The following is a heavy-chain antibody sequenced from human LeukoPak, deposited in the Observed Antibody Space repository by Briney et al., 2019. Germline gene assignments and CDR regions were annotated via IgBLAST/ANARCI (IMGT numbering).Heavy chain of an antibody. D-gene: IGHD6-19*01. V-gene: IGHV3-53*01. CDR1: GFTVSSNY. J-gene: IGHJ4*02. CDR3: ARVSGWYTFDY. CDR2: IYAGGST. Sequence: GGSLRLSCAASGFTVSSNYMSWVRQAPGKGLEWVSVIYAGGSTYYADSVKGRFIISRDNSKNTLYLQMNSLRAEDTAVYYCARVSGWYTFDYWGQGTLVTVSS.